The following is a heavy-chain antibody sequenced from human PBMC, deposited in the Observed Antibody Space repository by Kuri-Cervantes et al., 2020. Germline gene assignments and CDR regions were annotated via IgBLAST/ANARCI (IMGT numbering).Heavy chain of an antibody. Sequence: GGSLRLSCAASGFTFSGSAMHWVRQASGKGLEWVSTITDSGTGTYFADSGKGRFTISRDDSKNTLYLQMKSLRPEDTAVYYCAREMMTVTASWLDPWGQGTLVTVSS. CDR2: ITDSGTGT. CDR3: AREMMTVTASWLDP. V-gene: IGHV3-23*01. J-gene: IGHJ5*02. CDR1: GFTFSGSA. D-gene: IGHD2-21*02.